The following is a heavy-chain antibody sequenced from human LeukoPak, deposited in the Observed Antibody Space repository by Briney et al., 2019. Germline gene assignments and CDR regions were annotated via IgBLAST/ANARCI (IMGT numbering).Heavy chain of an antibody. V-gene: IGHV1-2*02. J-gene: IGHJ4*02. CDR3: ARESHPTYYDFWSGYLDFDY. D-gene: IGHD3-3*01. CDR2: INPNSGGT. CDR1: GYTFTGYY. Sequence: ASVKVSCKASGYTFTGYYMHWVRRAPGQGLEWMGWINPNSGGTNYAQKFQGRVTMTRDTSISTAYMELSRLRSDDTAVYYCARESHPTYYDFWSGYLDFDYWGQGTLVTVSS.